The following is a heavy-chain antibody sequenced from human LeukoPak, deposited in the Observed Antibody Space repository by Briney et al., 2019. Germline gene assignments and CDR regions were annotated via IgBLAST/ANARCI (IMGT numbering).Heavy chain of an antibody. CDR3: AKDRGRYCSSTSCVKGFDY. CDR1: GFTFSDYT. D-gene: IGHD2-2*01. V-gene: IGHV3-30*02. Sequence: GGSLRLSCAASGFTFSDYTMHWVRQAPGKGLEWVAVIWYGGSNKYYADSVKGRFTISRDNSKNTLYLQMNSLRAEDTAVYYCAKDRGRYCSSTSCVKGFDYWGQGTLVTVSS. J-gene: IGHJ4*02. CDR2: IWYGGSNK.